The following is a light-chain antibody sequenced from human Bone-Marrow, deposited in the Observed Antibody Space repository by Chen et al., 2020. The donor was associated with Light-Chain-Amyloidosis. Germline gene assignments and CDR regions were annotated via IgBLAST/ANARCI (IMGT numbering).Light chain of an antibody. CDR2: RDT. J-gene: IGLJ2*01. Sequence: SSELTQPPSVSVSPGQTARITCSGDDLPTKYAYWYQQKPGQAPVLVIHRDTERPSGISERFSGSSSRATATLTISGVQAEDEADYHCQSADSSGTYEVIFGGGTKLTVL. V-gene: IGLV3-25*03. CDR1: DLPTKY. CDR3: QSADSSGTYEVI.